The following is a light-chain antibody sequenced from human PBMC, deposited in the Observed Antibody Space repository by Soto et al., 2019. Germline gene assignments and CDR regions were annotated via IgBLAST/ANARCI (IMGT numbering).Light chain of an antibody. J-gene: IGKJ4*01. Sequence: DIQMTQSPSTLSASVGDRVTITCRASQTISSWLACYQQKPGKAPKLLIYKASTLEGGVPSRFSGSGSGTEFNITISSLQPDDFATYFCLQYNTYPLTFGGGTTVDIK. CDR3: LQYNTYPLT. V-gene: IGKV1-5*03. CDR2: KAS. CDR1: QTISSW.